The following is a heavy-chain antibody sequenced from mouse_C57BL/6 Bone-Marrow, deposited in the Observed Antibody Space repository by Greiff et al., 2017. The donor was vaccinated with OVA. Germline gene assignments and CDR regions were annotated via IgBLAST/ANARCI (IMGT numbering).Heavy chain of an antibody. CDR2: SRNKANDYTT. J-gene: IGHJ3*01. CDR1: GFTFSDFY. D-gene: IGHD1-1*01. CDR3: ARDVLLLPFAY. Sequence: EVKLVESGGGLVQSGRSLRLSCATSGFTFSDFYMEWVRQAPGKGLEWIAASRNKANDYTTEYSASVKARFIVSRDTSQSILYLQMNALRAEDTAIYYCARDVLLLPFAYWGQGTLVTVSA. V-gene: IGHV7-1*01.